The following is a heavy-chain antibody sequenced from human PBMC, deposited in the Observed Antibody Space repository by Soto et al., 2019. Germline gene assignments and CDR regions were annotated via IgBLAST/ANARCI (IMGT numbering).Heavy chain of an antibody. J-gene: IGHJ6*02. CDR3: ARDQPGIAAAGTHYYYGMDV. D-gene: IGHD6-13*01. CDR2: ISAYNGNT. CDR1: GYPFTSYV. V-gene: IGHV1-18*01. Sequence: ASLKVSCKSSGYPFTSYVISWVRQAPGQGLEWMGWISAYNGNTNYAQKLQGRVTMTTDTSTSTAYMELRSLRSDDTAVYYCARDQPGIAAAGTHYYYGMDVWGQGTTVTVSS.